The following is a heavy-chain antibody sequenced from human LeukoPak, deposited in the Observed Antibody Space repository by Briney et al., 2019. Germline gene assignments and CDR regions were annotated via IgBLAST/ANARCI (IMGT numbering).Heavy chain of an antibody. Sequence: AGGSLRLSCAASGFTFSSYSMHWVRQAPGKGLEWVSSISSISSYIYYADSVKGRFTISRDNAKNSLYLQINSLRAEDTAVYYCARPQHIVVVTALGYWGQGTLVTVSS. CDR3: ARPQHIVVVTALGY. CDR2: ISSISSYI. V-gene: IGHV3-21*01. CDR1: GFTFSSYS. D-gene: IGHD2-21*02. J-gene: IGHJ4*02.